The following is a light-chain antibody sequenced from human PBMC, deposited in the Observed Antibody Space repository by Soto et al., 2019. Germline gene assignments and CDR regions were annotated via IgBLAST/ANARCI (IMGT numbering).Light chain of an antibody. CDR1: QGVSRK. CDR3: QQYHTWPIT. Sequence: DIVMTQSPATLSVAPGERVTFSCMASQGVSRKLAWYQHKPGQAPRLLISGASTGATGIPAGFSGSGSGTEFTLTISSLQSEDCAIYYCQQYHTWPITFGGGTKVDIK. J-gene: IGKJ4*01. CDR2: GAS. V-gene: IGKV3-15*01.